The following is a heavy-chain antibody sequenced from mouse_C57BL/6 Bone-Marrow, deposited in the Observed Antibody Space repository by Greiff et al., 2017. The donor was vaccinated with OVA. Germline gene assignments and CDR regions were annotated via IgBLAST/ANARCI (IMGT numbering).Heavy chain of an antibody. V-gene: IGHV1-52*01. CDR1: GYTFTSYW. CDR2: IDPSDSET. J-gene: IGHJ4*01. Sequence: QVQLQQPGAELVRPGSSVKLSCKASGYTFTSYWMHWVKQRPIQGLEWIGNIDPSDSETHYNQKFKDKATLTVDKSSSTASMQLSSLTSEDSAVYYCARLPFYYAMDYWGQGTSVTVSS. CDR3: ARLPFYYAMDY.